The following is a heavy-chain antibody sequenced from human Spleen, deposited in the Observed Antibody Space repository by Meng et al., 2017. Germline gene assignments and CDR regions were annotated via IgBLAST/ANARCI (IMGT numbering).Heavy chain of an antibody. V-gene: IGHV4-4*02. CDR1: GGSISSDNG. CDR3: TRNEYYCLGY. Sequence: QWPLQEAGPGLVKPSGTRSLTCAFSGGSISSDNGSSWVRQSPGKGLEWIGEIYPSGSARYNPSLKSRITISVDKPKNQFSLTLTSVTAADTAVYYCTRNEYYCLGYWGQGTLVTVSS. J-gene: IGHJ4*02. CDR2: IYPSGSA. D-gene: IGHD3-16*01.